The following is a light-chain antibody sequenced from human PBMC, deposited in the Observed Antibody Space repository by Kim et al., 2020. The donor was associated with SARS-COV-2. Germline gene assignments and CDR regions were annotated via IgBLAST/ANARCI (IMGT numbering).Light chain of an antibody. Sequence: DIQMTQSPSSLSASVGDRVTITCRASQSISSYLNWYQQKPGKAPKLLIYAASSLQSGVPSRFSGSGSGTDFTLTISSLQPEDFATYYCQQSYSTPYTCGQGTNLEI. CDR2: AAS. CDR3: QQSYSTPYT. CDR1: QSISSY. V-gene: IGKV1-39*01. J-gene: IGKJ2*01.